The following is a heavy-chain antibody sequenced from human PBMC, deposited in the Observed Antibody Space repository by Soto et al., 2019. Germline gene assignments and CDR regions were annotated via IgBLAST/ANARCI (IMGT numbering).Heavy chain of an antibody. Sequence: QVQLVQSGAEVKKPGASVKVSCKASGYTFTSYDINWVRQATGQGLEWMGWMSPESGNRGYAEKFQGRVTMTRATAISTAYMERSSLRSEDTAGFYCASGAGGLLLGELSLALDFWGQGTLVSVST. CDR2: MSPESGNR. CDR3: ASGAGGLLLGELSLALDF. CDR1: GYTFTSYD. D-gene: IGHD3-16*02. J-gene: IGHJ4*02. V-gene: IGHV1-8*01.